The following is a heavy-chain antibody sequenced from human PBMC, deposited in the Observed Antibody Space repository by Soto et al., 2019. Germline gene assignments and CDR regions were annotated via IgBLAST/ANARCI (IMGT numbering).Heavy chain of an antibody. V-gene: IGHV3-74*01. CDR2: INSDGIST. J-gene: IGHJ3*01. D-gene: IGHD1-26*01. Sequence: EVQLVESGVGLVQPGGSLRLSCAASGFTFSSYWMHWVRQAPGKGLVWVSRINSDGISTSYADSVKGRLTISKDNAKYTLYLQMNSLRAEETAVYYCAKVGRDAYPFGLWGQGTMVTVSS. CDR3: AKVGRDAYPFGL. CDR1: GFTFSSYW.